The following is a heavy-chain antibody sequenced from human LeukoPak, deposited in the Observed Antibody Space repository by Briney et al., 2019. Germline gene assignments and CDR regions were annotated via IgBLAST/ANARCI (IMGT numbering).Heavy chain of an antibody. CDR1: GGSISSYY. J-gene: IGHJ4*02. D-gene: IGHD3-9*01. V-gene: IGHV4-4*07. Sequence: SETLSLTCTVSGGSISSYYWSWIRQPAGKGLEWIGRIYSSGSINYNPSLKSRVTMSVDTSKNHFSLKLSSVTAADTAVYYCARGHDVLTGYYYFDYWGQGNLVTVSS. CDR2: IYSSGSI. CDR3: ARGHDVLTGYYYFDY.